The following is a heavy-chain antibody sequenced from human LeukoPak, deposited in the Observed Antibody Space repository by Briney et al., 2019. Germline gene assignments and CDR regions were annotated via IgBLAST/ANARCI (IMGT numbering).Heavy chain of an antibody. CDR2: IIPIFGTV. J-gene: IGHJ6*03. CDR1: GGTFSSYA. Sequence: SVKVSCKASGGTFSSYAISWVRQAPGQGLEWMGGIIPIFGTVNYAQKFQGRVTITADKSTSTAYMELSSLRSEDTAVYYCARSSGRSPNRDYMDVWGKGTTVTVSS. CDR3: ARSSGRSPNRDYMDV. D-gene: IGHD1-14*01. V-gene: IGHV1-69*06.